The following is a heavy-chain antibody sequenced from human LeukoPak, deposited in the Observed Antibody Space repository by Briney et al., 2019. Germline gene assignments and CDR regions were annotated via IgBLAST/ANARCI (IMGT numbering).Heavy chain of an antibody. D-gene: IGHD6-13*01. CDR1: GFTVSSNY. Sequence: PGGSLRLSCAASGFTVSSNYMSWVRQAPGKGLEWVSVIYSGGSTYYADSVKGRFTISRDNSKNTLYLQMNSLRAEDTAVYYCATVGSSWSFDNWGQGTLVTVSS. J-gene: IGHJ4*02. CDR2: IYSGGST. CDR3: ATVGSSWSFDN. V-gene: IGHV3-66*01.